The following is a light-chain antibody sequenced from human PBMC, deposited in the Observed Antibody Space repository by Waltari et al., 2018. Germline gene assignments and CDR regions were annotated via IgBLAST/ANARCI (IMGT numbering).Light chain of an antibody. Sequence: QSVLTQPPSVSAAPGQKVTISCSGSTSNIGTHYISWYQHPPGTAPKLPIYDNDNRPSGIPDRFSGSKSGASGTLDISGLQTGDEADYYCETWDSSLSAAVFGGGTRLTVL. CDR2: DND. CDR3: ETWDSSLSAAV. CDR1: TSNIGTHY. V-gene: IGLV1-51*01. J-gene: IGLJ3*02.